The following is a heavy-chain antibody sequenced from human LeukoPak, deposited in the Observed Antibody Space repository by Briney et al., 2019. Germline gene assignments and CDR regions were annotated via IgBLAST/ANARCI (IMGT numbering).Heavy chain of an antibody. Sequence: GGSLRLSCAASGFTFSSYWMSWVRQAPGKGLEWVANIKQDGSEKYYVDSVKGRFTISRDNAKNTVYLQMNSLRAEDTAVYYCARDRMGAYYFDYWGQGILVTVSS. J-gene: IGHJ4*02. D-gene: IGHD1-26*01. V-gene: IGHV3-7*01. CDR2: IKQDGSEK. CDR1: GFTFSSYW. CDR3: ARDRMGAYYFDY.